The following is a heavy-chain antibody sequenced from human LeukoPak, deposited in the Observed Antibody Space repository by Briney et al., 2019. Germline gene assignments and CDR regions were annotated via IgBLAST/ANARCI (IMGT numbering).Heavy chain of an antibody. CDR3: AGGRGYSYGPKEP. CDR2: IIPIFGTA. Sequence: RVASVKVSCKASGGTFSSYAISWVRQAPGQGLEWMGGIIPIFGTANYAQKFQGRVTITADESTSTAYMELSSLRSEDTAVYYCAGGRGYSYGPKEPWGQGTLVTVSS. J-gene: IGHJ5*02. CDR1: GGTFSSYA. V-gene: IGHV1-69*13. D-gene: IGHD5-18*01.